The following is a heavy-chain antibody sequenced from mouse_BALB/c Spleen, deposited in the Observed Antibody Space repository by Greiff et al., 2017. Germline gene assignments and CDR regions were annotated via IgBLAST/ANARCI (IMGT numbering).Heavy chain of an antibody. CDR3: ARLLRLYAMDY. J-gene: IGHJ4*01. D-gene: IGHD1-2*01. CDR1: GYSITSDYA. CDR2: ISYSGST. V-gene: IGHV3-2*02. Sequence: EVQLQQSGPGLVKPSQSLSLTCTVTGYSITSDYAWNWIRQFPGNKLEWMGYISYSGSTSYNPSLKSRISITRDTSKNQFFLQLNSVTTEDTATYYCARLLRLYAMDYWGQGTSVTVSS.